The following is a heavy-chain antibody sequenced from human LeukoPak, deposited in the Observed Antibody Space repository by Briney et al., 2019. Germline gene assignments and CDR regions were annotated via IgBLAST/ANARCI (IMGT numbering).Heavy chain of an antibody. J-gene: IGHJ4*02. Sequence: GRSLRLSCAASGFTFSSHGMHWVRQAPGKGLEWVAVIWYDGSDKYYADSVKGRFTISRDNSKNTLYLQMTSLRADDTAVYYCARYYYDSSRGAYWGQGTLVTVSS. CDR1: GFTFSSHG. CDR2: IWYDGSDK. CDR3: ARYYYDSSRGAY. V-gene: IGHV3-33*01. D-gene: IGHD3-22*01.